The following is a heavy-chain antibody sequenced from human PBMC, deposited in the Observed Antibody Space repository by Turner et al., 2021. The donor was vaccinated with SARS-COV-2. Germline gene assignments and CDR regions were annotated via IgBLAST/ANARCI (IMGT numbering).Heavy chain of an antibody. D-gene: IGHD4-4*01. CDR2: TSYDGSNK. Sequence: QVPLVASGGGVVQPGRSLRLSCAASGFTFSSYGMHWVRQAPGKGLEWVAVTSYDGSNKYYADSVKGRFTITRDNSNNTLYLQMNSLRAEDTAVYYCAKQQGLYSNPMYYFDYWGQGTLVTVSS. CDR3: AKQQGLYSNPMYYFDY. V-gene: IGHV3-30*18. J-gene: IGHJ4*02. CDR1: GFTFSSYG.